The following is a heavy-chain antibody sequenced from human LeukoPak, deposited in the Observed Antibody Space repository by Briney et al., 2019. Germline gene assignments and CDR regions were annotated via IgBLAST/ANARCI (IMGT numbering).Heavy chain of an antibody. V-gene: IGHV3-30-3*01. CDR3: ARDGTFGGTYRDWGAFGI. CDR1: GFTFSSYA. CDR2: ISYDGSNK. Sequence: PGGSLRLSCAASGFTFSSYAMHWVRQAPGKGLEWVAVISYDGSNKYYADSVKGRFTISRDNSKNTLCLQMNSLRAEDTAVYYCARDGTFGGTYRDWGAFGIWGQGTMVTVSS. J-gene: IGHJ3*02. D-gene: IGHD3-16*01.